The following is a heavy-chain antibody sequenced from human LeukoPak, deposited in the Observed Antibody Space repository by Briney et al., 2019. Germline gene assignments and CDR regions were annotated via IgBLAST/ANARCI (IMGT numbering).Heavy chain of an antibody. V-gene: IGHV3-33*06. CDR2: IWYDGSNK. Sequence: GGSLRLSCAASGFTFSSYGMHWVRQAPGKGLEWVAVIWYDGSNKYYADSVKGRFTISRDNSKNTLYLQMNSLRAEDTAVYYCAKGEVTPALAEYFQHWGQGTLVTVSP. J-gene: IGHJ1*01. CDR3: AKGEVTPALAEYFQH. D-gene: IGHD2-2*01. CDR1: GFTFSSYG.